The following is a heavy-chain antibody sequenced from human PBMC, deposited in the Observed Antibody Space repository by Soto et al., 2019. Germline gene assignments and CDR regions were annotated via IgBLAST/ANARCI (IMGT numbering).Heavy chain of an antibody. D-gene: IGHD3-22*01. Sequence: GESLKISCKGSGYSFTSYWIIWVRQMPGKGLEWMGRIDPSDSYTNYSPSFQGHVTISADKSISTAYLQWSSLKASDTAMYYCARFSDGDDGSVYWIFDIWAKGTMV. CDR1: GYSFTSYW. V-gene: IGHV5-10-1*01. CDR2: IDPSDSYT. J-gene: IGHJ3*02. CDR3: ARFSDGDDGSVYWIFDI.